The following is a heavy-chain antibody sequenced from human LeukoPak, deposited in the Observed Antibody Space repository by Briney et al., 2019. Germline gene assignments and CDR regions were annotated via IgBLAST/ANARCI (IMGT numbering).Heavy chain of an antibody. CDR2: SDPEDGET. V-gene: IGHV1-24*01. CDR1: GYSVTELS. CDR3: ATDSSPGSFDF. D-gene: IGHD3-10*01. J-gene: IGHJ4*02. Sequence: VASVKVSCKVSGYSVTELSIHWVRPAPGKGLEWMGGSDPEDGETIYAQKFQGRVTMTEDTSADTAYLELSSLRSEDTAVYYCATDSSPGSFDFWGQGTLVTVSS.